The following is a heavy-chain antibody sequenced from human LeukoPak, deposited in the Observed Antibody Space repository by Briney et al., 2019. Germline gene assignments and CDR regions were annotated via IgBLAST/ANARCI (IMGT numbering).Heavy chain of an antibody. D-gene: IGHD6-13*01. CDR3: ARIIIAAAGIHY. CDR1: GFTFSSYG. V-gene: IGHV3-30*02. J-gene: IGHJ4*02. Sequence: PGGSLRLSCAASGFTFSSYGMHWVRQAPGKGLEWVAFIRYDGSNKYYADSVKGRFTISRDNSKNTLYLQMNSLRAEDTAVYYCARIIIAAAGIHYWGQGTLVTVSS. CDR2: IRYDGSNK.